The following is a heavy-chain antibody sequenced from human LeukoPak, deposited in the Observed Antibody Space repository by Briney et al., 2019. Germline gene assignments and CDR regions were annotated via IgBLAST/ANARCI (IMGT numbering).Heavy chain of an antibody. V-gene: IGHV4-4*07. CDR1: GGSISSYY. J-gene: IGHJ4*02. D-gene: IGHD3-22*01. Sequence: SETLSLTCTVSGGSISSYYWSWIRQPAGKGLEWIGRIYTSGSTNYNPSLKGRVTMSVDTSKNQFSLKLSSVTAADTAVYYCATGYYYDSSGYYYEDYWGQGTLVTVSS. CDR3: ATGYYYDSSGYYYEDY. CDR2: IYTSGST.